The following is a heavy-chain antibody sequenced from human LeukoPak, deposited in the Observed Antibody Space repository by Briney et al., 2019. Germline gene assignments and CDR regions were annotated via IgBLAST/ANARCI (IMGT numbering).Heavy chain of an antibody. D-gene: IGHD3-3*01. V-gene: IGHV3-74*01. J-gene: IGHJ3*02. CDR1: GFTFSSYW. CDR2: INTDGSST. CDR3: ARGTYDFWSDYIDAFDI. Sequence: PGGSLRLSCAASGFTFSSYWMHWVRQAPGKGLVWVSRINTDGSSTSYADSVKGRFTISRDNAKNTLYLQMNSLRAEDTAVYYCARGTYDFWSDYIDAFDIWGQGTMVTVSS.